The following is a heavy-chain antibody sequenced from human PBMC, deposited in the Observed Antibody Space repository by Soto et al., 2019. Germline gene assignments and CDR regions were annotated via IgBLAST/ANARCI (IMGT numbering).Heavy chain of an antibody. V-gene: IGHV5-51*01. Sequence: GESLKISCTGVGYSFTSYWIAWLRQMPVKGLEWMGMIYPGDSYTRYNPSFQGQVTISADKSTTTAYLKWSSLKASDTAMYYCARGYCTTSICDPWFDPWGQGTMVTVSS. D-gene: IGHD2-8*01. CDR1: GYSFTSYW. CDR3: ARGYCTTSICDPWFDP. CDR2: IYPGDSYT. J-gene: IGHJ5*02.